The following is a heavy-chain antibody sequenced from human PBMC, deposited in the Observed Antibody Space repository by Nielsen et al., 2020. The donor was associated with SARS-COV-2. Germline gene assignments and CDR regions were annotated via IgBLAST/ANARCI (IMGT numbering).Heavy chain of an antibody. CDR3: ASIAVAGPGY. J-gene: IGHJ4*02. CDR2: INSDDSKT. Sequence: GESLKISCAASEFTFTNFGMSWVRQVPGKGLTWVAQINSDDSKTTYADSVKGRFTISRDSAENTLYLQMNSLRAEDTAVYYCASIAVAGPGYWGQGTLVTVSS. V-gene: IGHV3-74*01. CDR1: EFTFTNFG. D-gene: IGHD6-19*01.